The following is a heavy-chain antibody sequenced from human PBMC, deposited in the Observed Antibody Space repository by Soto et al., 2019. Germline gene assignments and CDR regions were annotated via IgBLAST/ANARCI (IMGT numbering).Heavy chain of an antibody. Sequence: LSLTCTVSGGSFSSANYYWSWIRQHPGKGLEWIGYIYYSGSTYYNPSLKSRVTISVDASKSQFSLKLSSLTAADTAVYYCARAEGDYGDYGYWGQGTLVTVSS. CDR2: IYYSGST. V-gene: IGHV4-31*03. D-gene: IGHD4-17*01. CDR1: GGSFSSANYY. CDR3: ARAEGDYGDYGY. J-gene: IGHJ4*02.